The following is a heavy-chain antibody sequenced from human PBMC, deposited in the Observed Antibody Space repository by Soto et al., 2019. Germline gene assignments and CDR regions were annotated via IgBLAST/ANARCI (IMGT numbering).Heavy chain of an antibody. CDR3: AKMKATPGGLYYYGMDV. CDR2: ISGSGGST. J-gene: IGHJ6*02. CDR1: GFTFSSYA. Sequence: PGWSLRLSCAASGFTFSSYAMSWVRQAPGKGLEWVSAISGSGGSTYYADSVKGRFTISRDNSKNTLYLQMNSLRAEDTAVYYCAKMKATPGGLYYYGMDVWGQGTTVTVSS. V-gene: IGHV3-23*01. D-gene: IGHD5-12*01.